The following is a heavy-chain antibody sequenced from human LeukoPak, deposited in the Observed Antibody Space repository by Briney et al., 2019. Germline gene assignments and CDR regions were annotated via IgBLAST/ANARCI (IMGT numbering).Heavy chain of an antibody. Sequence: ETLSLTCAFYGGSFSGSHWSWIRQPPGKGLEWVANIKQDGSEKYYVDSVKGRFTISRDNAKNSLYLQMNSLRAEDTAVYYCARDSGQWVAFVYYYDSSQANWFDPWGQGTLVTVSS. CDR3: ARDSGQWVAFVYYYDSSQANWFDP. J-gene: IGHJ5*02. CDR1: GGSFSGSH. CDR2: IKQDGSEK. D-gene: IGHD3-22*01. V-gene: IGHV3-7*01.